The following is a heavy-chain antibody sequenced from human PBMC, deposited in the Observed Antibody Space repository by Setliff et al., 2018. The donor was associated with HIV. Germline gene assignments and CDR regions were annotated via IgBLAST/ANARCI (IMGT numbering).Heavy chain of an antibody. J-gene: IGHJ4*02. CDR3: ARHPRGSIAAAASSFDY. Sequence: SETLSLTCIVTGDSTISGSYYWGWIRQPPGKGLEWIGNTYYSGNTYYNPSLKSRVTISVAMSKNQFSLKLSSVTAADTAVYYCARHPRGSIAAAASSFDYWGQGTLVTVSS. CDR1: GDSTISGSYY. CDR2: TYYSGNT. V-gene: IGHV4-39*01. D-gene: IGHD6-13*01.